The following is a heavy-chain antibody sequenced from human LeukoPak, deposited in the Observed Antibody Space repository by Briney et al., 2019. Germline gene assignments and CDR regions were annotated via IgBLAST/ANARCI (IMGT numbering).Heavy chain of an antibody. CDR2: IWYDGSNK. CDR1: GFTFSSYG. CDR3: ARDLRLVYYYYGMDV. Sequence: PGGSLRLPCAASGFTFSSYGMHWVRQAPGKGLEWVGVIWYDGSNKYYADSVKGRFTISRDNSKNTLYLQMNSLRAEDTAVYYCARDLRLVYYYYGMDVWGQGTTVTVS. J-gene: IGHJ6*02. D-gene: IGHD6-19*01. V-gene: IGHV3-33*01.